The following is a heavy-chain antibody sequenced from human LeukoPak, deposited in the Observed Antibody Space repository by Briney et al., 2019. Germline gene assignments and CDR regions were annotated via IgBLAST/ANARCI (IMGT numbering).Heavy chain of an antibody. V-gene: IGHV3-9*01. CDR3: ARGPAIPEYFQH. CDR2: ISWNSGSI. D-gene: IGHD2-2*01. CDR1: GFTFDDYA. Sequence: GRSLRLYCAASGFTFDDYAMHWLRQAPGKGLEWVSGISWNSGSIGYADSVKGRFTISRDNAKNSLYLQMNSLRAEDTAVYYCARGPAIPEYFQHWGQGTLVTVSS. J-gene: IGHJ1*01.